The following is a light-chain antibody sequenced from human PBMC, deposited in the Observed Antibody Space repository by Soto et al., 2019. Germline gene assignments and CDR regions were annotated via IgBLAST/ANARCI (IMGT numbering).Light chain of an antibody. V-gene: IGLV3-21*02. Sequence: SYELTQPPSVSVAPGQTARISCGGNNIASKSVQWYQQQPGQAPVLVVYDDSDRPSGIPERFSGSNSGNTATLTISRVEVGDEADYFCQVWDSTSDHVVFGGGTKLTVL. CDR1: NIASKS. CDR2: DDS. CDR3: QVWDSTSDHVV. J-gene: IGLJ2*01.